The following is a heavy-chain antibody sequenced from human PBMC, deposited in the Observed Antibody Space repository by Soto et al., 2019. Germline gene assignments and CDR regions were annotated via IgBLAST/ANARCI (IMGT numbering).Heavy chain of an antibody. D-gene: IGHD6-13*01. CDR1: GYTFTGYY. Sequence: GASVKVSCKASGYTFTGYYMQWVRQAPRQGLEWMGWINPNSGGTNYAQKFQGWVTMTRDTSISTAYMELSRLRSDDTAVYYCARGGSVIAAAGTGAFDIWGQGTMVTVSS. V-gene: IGHV1-2*04. CDR3: ARGGSVIAAAGTGAFDI. CDR2: INPNSGGT. J-gene: IGHJ3*02.